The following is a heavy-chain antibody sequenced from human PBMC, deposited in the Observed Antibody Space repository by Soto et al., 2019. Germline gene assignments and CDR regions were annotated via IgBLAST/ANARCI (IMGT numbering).Heavy chain of an antibody. Sequence: PSETLSLTCTVSGASISSATYYWSWIRQRPGEGLEWIGFISYSGNTYSSPSLKSRLPLSVDPSKNQSYLELSFVPDADTAVYDCARGSTSVWSSYRVSFFDPWGQGTLVTVSS. V-gene: IGHV4-31*03. CDR2: ISYSGNT. D-gene: IGHD3-3*01. J-gene: IGHJ4*01. CDR1: GASISSATYY. CDR3: ARGSTSVWSSYRVSFFDP.